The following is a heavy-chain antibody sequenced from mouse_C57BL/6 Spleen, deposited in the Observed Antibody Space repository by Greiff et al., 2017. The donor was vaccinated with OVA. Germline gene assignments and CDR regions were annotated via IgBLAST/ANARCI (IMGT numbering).Heavy chain of an antibody. V-gene: IGHV1-50*01. CDR3: AREGGLDY. CDR1: GYTFTSYW. Sequence: QVQLQQPGAELVKPGASVKLSCKASGYTFTSYWMQWVKQRPGQGLEWIGEIDPSDSYTNYTQKFKGKATLTVDTSSSTAYMQLSSLTSEDSAVYYCAREGGLDYWGQGTTLTVSS. J-gene: IGHJ2*01. CDR2: IDPSDSYT.